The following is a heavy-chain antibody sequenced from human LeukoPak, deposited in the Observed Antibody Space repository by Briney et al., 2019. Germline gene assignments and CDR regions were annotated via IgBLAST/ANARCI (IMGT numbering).Heavy chain of an antibody. CDR1: GYTFTDCY. CDR3: ARDRDYYGSGFSSKWFDP. V-gene: IGHV1-2*02. D-gene: IGHD3-10*01. Sequence: ASVKVSCKASGYTFTDCYIHWVRQAPGQGLEWMGWINPNSGGTNYAQKFQDRVTMTRDTSISTAYMELSRLRSDDTAVYYCARDRDYYGSGFSSKWFDPWGQGTLVTVSS. J-gene: IGHJ5*02. CDR2: INPNSGGT.